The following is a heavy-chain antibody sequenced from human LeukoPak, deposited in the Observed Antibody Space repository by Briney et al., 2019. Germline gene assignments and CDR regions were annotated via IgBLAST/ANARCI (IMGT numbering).Heavy chain of an antibody. CDR1: GFTFSRYG. Sequence: GGSLRLSCAASGFTFSRYGMSWVRQAPGKGLEWVSTISDSGSTYYADSVKGRFTISSDNSKNTLYLQMNSLRAEDTAVYYCASRLAAAAINWFDPWGQGTLVTVSS. J-gene: IGHJ5*01. D-gene: IGHD6-13*01. CDR3: ASRLAAAAINWFDP. V-gene: IGHV3-23*01. CDR2: ISDSGST.